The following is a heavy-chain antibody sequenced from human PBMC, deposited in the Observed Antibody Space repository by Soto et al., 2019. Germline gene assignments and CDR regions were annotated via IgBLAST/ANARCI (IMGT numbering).Heavy chain of an antibody. CDR1: GFTFTSSA. V-gene: IGHV1-58*01. CDR3: TVDTYGQDY. D-gene: IGHD2-8*01. J-gene: IGHJ4*02. CDR2: IVVGSGNA. Sequence: ASVKVSCKTSGFTFTSSAVQWVRQIRGQGLEWIGWIVVGSGNAKYAQKFQQRVTITRDKSTNTAYLEVTSLRPGDTAVYYCTVDTYGQDYWGQGTLVTVSS.